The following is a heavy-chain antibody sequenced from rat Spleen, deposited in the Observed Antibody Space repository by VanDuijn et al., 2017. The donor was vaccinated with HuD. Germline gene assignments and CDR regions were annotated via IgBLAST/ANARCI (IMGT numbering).Heavy chain of an antibody. J-gene: IGHJ3*01. D-gene: IGHD1-11*01. CDR3: TRSYGGYTQHWFAY. V-gene: IGHV2-47*01. Sequence: QVQLKESGPGLVQPSQTLSLTCTVSELSLTSNSVSWIRQPPGKGLEWMGLIWSNGGTDYNSAIKSRLSISRDTSKSQVFLKMNSLQTDDTAIYFCTRSYGGYTQHWFAYWGQGTLVTVSS. CDR1: ELSLTSNS. CDR2: IWSNGGT.